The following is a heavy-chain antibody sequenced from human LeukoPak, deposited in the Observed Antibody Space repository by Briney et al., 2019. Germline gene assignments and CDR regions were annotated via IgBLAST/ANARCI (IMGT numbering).Heavy chain of an antibody. CDR2: ITNSGNTM. V-gene: IGHV3-11*01. Sequence: TGGSLRLSCAASGFIFSDHYMSWIRQVPGKGLEWISYITNSGNTMYYADSVKGRFTISRDNAKKSLYLQMNSLRDADTAVYYCARGAGPLFDPWGQGTLVTVSS. J-gene: IGHJ5*02. CDR3: ARGAGPLFDP. CDR1: GFIFSDHY.